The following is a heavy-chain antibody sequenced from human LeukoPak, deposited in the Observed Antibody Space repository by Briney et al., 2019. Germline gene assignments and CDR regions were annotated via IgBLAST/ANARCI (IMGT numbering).Heavy chain of an antibody. D-gene: IGHD5-12*01. CDR1: GFTFSSYA. V-gene: IGHV3-30-3*01. CDR3: ARESATYSGYD. Sequence: GRSLRLSCAAPGFTFSSYAMHWVRQAPGKGLEWVAVISYDGSNKYYADSVKGRFTISRDNSKNTLYLQMNSLGAEDTAVYYCARESATYSGYDWGQGTLVTVSS. J-gene: IGHJ4*02. CDR2: ISYDGSNK.